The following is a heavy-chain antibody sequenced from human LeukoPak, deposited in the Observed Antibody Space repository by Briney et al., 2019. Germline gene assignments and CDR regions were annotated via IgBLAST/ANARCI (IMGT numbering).Heavy chain of an antibody. CDR1: GGSFSGYY. Sequence: SETLSLTCAVYGGSFSGYYWSWIRQPPGKGLEWIGEINHSGSTNYNPSLKSRVTISVDTSKNQFSLKLSSVTAADTAVYYCARGIKSSSWHKGRAFDIWGQGTMVTVSS. CDR3: ARGIKSSSWHKGRAFDI. CDR2: INHSGST. D-gene: IGHD6-13*01. J-gene: IGHJ3*02. V-gene: IGHV4-34*01.